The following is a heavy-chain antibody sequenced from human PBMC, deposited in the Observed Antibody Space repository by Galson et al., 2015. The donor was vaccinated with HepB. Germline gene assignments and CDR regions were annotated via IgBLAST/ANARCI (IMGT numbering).Heavy chain of an antibody. J-gene: IGHJ6*02. D-gene: IGHD3-10*01. CDR1: GDSVSSHSAA. Sequence: CAISGDSVSSHSAAWNWIRQSPSRGLEWLGRTYYRSKWYNDYAVSVKSRVTINPDTSKNQFSLQLNSVTPEDTAVYYCARDPRGAYYYYYGMDVWGQGTTVTVSS. CDR2: TYYRSKWYN. CDR3: ARDPRGAYYYYYGMDV. V-gene: IGHV6-1*01.